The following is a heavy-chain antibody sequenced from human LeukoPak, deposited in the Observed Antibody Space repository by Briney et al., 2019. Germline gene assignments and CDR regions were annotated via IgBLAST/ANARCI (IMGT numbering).Heavy chain of an antibody. V-gene: IGHV4-31*03. CDR2: IYYSGST. D-gene: IGHD5-12*01. CDR3: ARHSRSAYTGYENAFDI. Sequence: SQTLSLTCTVSGGSISSGGYYWSWIRQHPGKGLEWIGYIYYSGSTYYNPSLKSRVTMSVDTSENQFSLKLSSVTAADTGIYYCARHSRSAYTGYENAFDIWGQGTMVTVSS. J-gene: IGHJ3*02. CDR1: GGSISSGGYY.